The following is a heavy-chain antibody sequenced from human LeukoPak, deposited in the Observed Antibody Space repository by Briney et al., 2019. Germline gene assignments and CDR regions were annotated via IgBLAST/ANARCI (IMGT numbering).Heavy chain of an antibody. J-gene: IGHJ4*02. CDR2: IKQDGSKT. Sequence: PGGSLGLSCEASGFTFNHNWMTWVRQAPGKGLEWVANIKQDGSKTNYVDSVKVRFTISRDNAMNSVYLQMNSLRAEDTAVYFCTKDNPLPLWGRGTLVSVSS. V-gene: IGHV3-7*04. D-gene: IGHD1-14*01. CDR3: TKDNPLPL. CDR1: GFTFNHNW.